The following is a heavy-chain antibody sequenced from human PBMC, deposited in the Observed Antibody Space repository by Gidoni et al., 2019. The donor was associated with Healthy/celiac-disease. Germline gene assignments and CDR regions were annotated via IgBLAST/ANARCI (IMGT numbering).Heavy chain of an antibody. CDR3: ASGYSSGWGDY. Sequence: EVQLVESGGGLIQTGVSRRLSCAASGFTVSSNYMSWVRQTPGKGLKWVSVIYSGGSTYYADSVKDRVTISRDNSKNTLYLQMNSLRAEDTAVYYCASGYSSGWGDYWGQGTLVTVSS. D-gene: IGHD6-19*01. V-gene: IGHV3-53*01. J-gene: IGHJ4*02. CDR1: GFTVSSNY. CDR2: IYSGGST.